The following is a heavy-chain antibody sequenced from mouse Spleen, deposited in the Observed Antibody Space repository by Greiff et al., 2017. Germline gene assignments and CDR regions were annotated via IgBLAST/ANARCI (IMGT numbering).Heavy chain of an antibody. D-gene: IGHD1-1*01. V-gene: IGHV3-6*01. CDR1: GYSITSGYY. J-gene: IGHJ1*01. CDR3: QASNYYGSSYVWYFDV. Sequence: VQLQQSGPGLVKPSQSLSLTCSVTGYSITSGYYWNWIRQFPGNKLEWMGYISYDGSNNYNPSLKNRISITRDTSKNQFFLKLNSVTTEDTATYYCQASNYYGSSYVWYFDVWGAGTTVTVSS. CDR2: ISYDGSN.